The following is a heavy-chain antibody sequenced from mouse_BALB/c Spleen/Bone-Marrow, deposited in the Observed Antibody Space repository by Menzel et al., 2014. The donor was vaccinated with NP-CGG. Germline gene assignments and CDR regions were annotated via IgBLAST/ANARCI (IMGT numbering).Heavy chain of an antibody. V-gene: IGHV1S137*01. CDR3: ARWAFGSPCFDY. CDR2: ISTYYGDT. J-gene: IGHJ2*01. Sequence: QVQLQQFGAELVRPGVSVKISCKGSGYTFTDYDLHWVKQSHARSLEWIGVISTYYGDTTYNPKFKGKATMTVDKSSTTAYMELARLTSEDSAIYYCARWAFGSPCFDYWGQGTTLTVSS. CDR1: GYTFTDYD. D-gene: IGHD1-1*01.